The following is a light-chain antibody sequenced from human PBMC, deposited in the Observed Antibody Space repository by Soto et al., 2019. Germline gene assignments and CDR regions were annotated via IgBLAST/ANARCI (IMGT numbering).Light chain of an antibody. J-gene: IGKJ3*01. CDR2: TAY. V-gene: IGKV1-39*01. CDR3: QQTYSATLT. Sequence: DIQMTQSPSSLSASVGDSVTLTCRASQRLFSFLNWYQQAPGRAPKLLISTAYKLQSGVPSRFSGSESGTEFTLTISSLQPEDFAIYFCQQTYSATLTFGPGTKV. CDR1: QRLFSF.